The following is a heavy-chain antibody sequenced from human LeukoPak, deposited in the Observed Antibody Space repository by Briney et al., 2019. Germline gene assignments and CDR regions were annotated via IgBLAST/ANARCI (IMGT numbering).Heavy chain of an antibody. Sequence: GGSLRLSCAASGFTFTDCGMSWVRQAPGKGLEWVSGISNSGGSTYYADFVKGRFTISRDNSKNTLYMQMNSLRAEDTAVYYCAKGPAGVYYFYGMDVWGQGTSVTVSS. CDR2: ISNSGGST. V-gene: IGHV3-23*01. J-gene: IGHJ6*02. CDR1: GFTFTDCG. D-gene: IGHD6-13*01. CDR3: AKGPAGVYYFYGMDV.